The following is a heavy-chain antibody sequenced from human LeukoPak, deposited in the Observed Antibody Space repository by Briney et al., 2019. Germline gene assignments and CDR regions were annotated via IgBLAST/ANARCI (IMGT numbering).Heavy chain of an antibody. CDR2: ISYDGSDK. J-gene: IGHJ4*02. Sequence: GGSLRLSCAASGFTFSSCAMHWVRQAPGKGLEWVAVISYDGSDKYYPDSVKGRFTISRGNSKNTLYLQVNSLRAEDTAVYYCTRSLQITRNFFDYWGQGTLVTVSS. CDR3: TRSLQITRNFFDY. CDR1: GFTFSSCA. D-gene: IGHD3-16*01. V-gene: IGHV3-30-3*01.